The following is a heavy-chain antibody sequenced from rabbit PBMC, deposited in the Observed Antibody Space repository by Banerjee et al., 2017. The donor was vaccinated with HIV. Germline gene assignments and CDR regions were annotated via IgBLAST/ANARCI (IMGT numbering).Heavy chain of an antibody. Sequence: QEQLEESGGDLVKPEGSLTLTCTASGFSFSSTYWMYWVRQAPGKGLEWIACIYAGSTGTTVYASWAKGPFTISKTSSTTVTLQMTSLTAADTATYFCARDLAGVIGWNFNLWGPGTLVTVS. CDR3: ARDLAGVIGWNFNL. D-gene: IGHD4-1*01. CDR1: GFSFSSTYW. CDR2: IYAGSTGTT. V-gene: IGHV1S45*01. J-gene: IGHJ4*01.